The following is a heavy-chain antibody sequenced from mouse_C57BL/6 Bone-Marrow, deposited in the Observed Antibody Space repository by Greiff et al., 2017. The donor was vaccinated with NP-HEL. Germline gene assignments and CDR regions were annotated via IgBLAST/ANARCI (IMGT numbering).Heavy chain of an antibody. D-gene: IGHD3-2*02. V-gene: IGHV5-4*01. J-gene: IGHJ2*01. Sequence: EVKLVESGGGLVKPGGSLKLSCAASGFTFSSYAMSWVRQTPEKRLEWVATISAGGSYTYYPDNVKGRFTISRDNAKNNLYLQMSHLKSEDTAMYYCAREDSSGYDYWGQGTTLTVSS. CDR3: AREDSSGYDY. CDR1: GFTFSSYA. CDR2: ISAGGSYT.